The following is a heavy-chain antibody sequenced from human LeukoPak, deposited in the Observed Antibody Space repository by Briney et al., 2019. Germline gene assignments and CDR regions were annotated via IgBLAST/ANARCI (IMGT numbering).Heavy chain of an antibody. CDR2: IYYSGST. CDR1: GGSISSYY. J-gene: IGHJ4*02. CDR3: ARSAGYSYGGVDFDY. Sequence: SETLSLTCTVSGGSISSYYWSWIRRPPGKGLEWIGYIYYSGSTNYNPSLKSRVTISVDTSKNQFSLKLSSVTAADTAVYYCARSAGYSYGGVDFDYWGQGTLVTVSS. D-gene: IGHD5-18*01. V-gene: IGHV4-59*08.